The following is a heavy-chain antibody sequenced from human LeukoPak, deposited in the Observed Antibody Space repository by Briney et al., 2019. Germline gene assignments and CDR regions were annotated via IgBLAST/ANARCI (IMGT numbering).Heavy chain of an antibody. D-gene: IGHD3-22*01. Sequence: GEALKISFKGSGYGFTSYWIGWVRPMPGKGLEWMGIIYPGDSDTRYSPSFQGQVTISADKSISTAYLQWSSLKASDTAMYYCARHLTGRTYYYDSSGFGEQRRRPYYFDYWGQGTLVTVSS. CDR1: GYGFTSYW. V-gene: IGHV5-51*01. CDR3: ARHLTGRTYYYDSSGFGEQRRRPYYFDY. J-gene: IGHJ4*02. CDR2: IYPGDSDT.